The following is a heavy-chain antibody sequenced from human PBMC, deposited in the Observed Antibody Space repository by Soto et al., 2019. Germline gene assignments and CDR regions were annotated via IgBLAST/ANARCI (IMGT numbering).Heavy chain of an antibody. CDR1: GYTFTSYG. CDR2: ISAYNGNT. CDR3: AVDEYYYDSSGYYFGY. V-gene: IGHV1-18*04. J-gene: IGHJ4*02. D-gene: IGHD3-22*01. Sequence: ASVKVSCKASGYTFTSYGISWVRQAPGQGLEWMGWISAYNGNTNYAQKLQGRVTMTTDTSTSTAYMELRSLRSDDTAVYYCAVDEYYYDSSGYYFGYWGQGTLVTVSS.